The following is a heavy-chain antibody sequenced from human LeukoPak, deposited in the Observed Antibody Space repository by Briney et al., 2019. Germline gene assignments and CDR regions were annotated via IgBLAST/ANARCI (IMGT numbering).Heavy chain of an antibody. J-gene: IGHJ1*01. CDR1: GGTFSSYA. D-gene: IGHD2-15*01. Sequence: SVKVSCKASGGTFSSYAISWVRQAPGQGLEWMGRIIPIFGIANYAQKFQGRVTITADKSTSTAYMELSSLRSEDAAVYYCARGGSDAEYFQHWGQGTLVTVSS. CDR3: ARGGSDAEYFQH. V-gene: IGHV1-69*04. CDR2: IIPIFGIA.